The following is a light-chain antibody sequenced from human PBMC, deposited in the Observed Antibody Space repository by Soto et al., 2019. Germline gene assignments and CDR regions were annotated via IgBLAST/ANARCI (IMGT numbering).Light chain of an antibody. V-gene: IGKV3-20*01. CDR3: QQYGSSVYT. CDR1: QSVSSSY. J-gene: IGKJ2*01. Sequence: EIVLTQSPGTLSLSPGERATLSCRASQSVSSSYLAGYQQKPGQAPRLLIYGTSTRATGIPDRFSGSGSGTDFTLTISRLEPEDFAVYYCQQYGSSVYTFGQGTKLEIK. CDR2: GTS.